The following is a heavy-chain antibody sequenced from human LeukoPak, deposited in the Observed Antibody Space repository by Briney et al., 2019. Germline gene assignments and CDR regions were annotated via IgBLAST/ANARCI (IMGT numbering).Heavy chain of an antibody. V-gene: IGHV3-23*01. CDR3: AKGDDCSGGSCYFSPFDY. CDR1: GFTFSSYA. J-gene: IGHJ4*02. D-gene: IGHD2-15*01. Sequence: GGSVRLSCAASGFTFSSYAMSWVRQAPGKGLEWVSAISGSGGSTYYADSVKGRFTISSDNSKNTLYLQMNSLRAEDTAVYYCAKGDDCSGGSCYFSPFDYWGRGTLVTVSS. CDR2: ISGSGGST.